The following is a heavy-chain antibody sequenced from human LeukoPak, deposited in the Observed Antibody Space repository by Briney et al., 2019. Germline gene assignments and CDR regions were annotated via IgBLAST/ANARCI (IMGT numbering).Heavy chain of an antibody. D-gene: IGHD3-10*01. CDR3: ATRYYYGSGSYSPFDY. CDR1: GYTFSSYD. V-gene: IGHV1-8*01. Sequence: GASVKVSCKASGYTFSSYDINWVRQATGQGLEWMGWMNPNSGNTGYAQKFQGRVTMTRNTSISTAYMELSSLRSEDTAVYYCATRYYYGSGSYSPFDYWGQGTLVTVSS. J-gene: IGHJ4*02. CDR2: MNPNSGNT.